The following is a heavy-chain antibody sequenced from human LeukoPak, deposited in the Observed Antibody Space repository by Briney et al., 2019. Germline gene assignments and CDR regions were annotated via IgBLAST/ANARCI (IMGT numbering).Heavy chain of an antibody. J-gene: IGHJ4*02. CDR1: GYIFTGYY. CDR2: INPNSGGT. V-gene: IGHV1-2*02. D-gene: IGHD5-12*01. CDR3: ARYSGYDEPFEY. Sequence: GASVKVSCKASGYIFTGYYMHWVRQAPGQGLEWMGWINPNSGGTSYAQKFQGRVTMTRDTSVTTAYMELSRLRSDDTAVYYCARYSGYDEPFEYWGQGTLVTVFS.